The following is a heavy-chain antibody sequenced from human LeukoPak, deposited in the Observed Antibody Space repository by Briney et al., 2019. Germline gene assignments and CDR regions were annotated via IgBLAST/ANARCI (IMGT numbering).Heavy chain of an antibody. Sequence: SETLSLTCTVSGGSISSYYWSWIRQPAGKGLEWIGRIYTSGSTNYNPSLKSRVTMSVDTSKNQFSLKLSSVTAADTAVYYCARGGYSYGSRWLDPWGQGTLVTVSS. V-gene: IGHV4-4*07. CDR3: ARGGYSYGSRWLDP. CDR1: GGSISSYY. D-gene: IGHD5-18*01. J-gene: IGHJ5*02. CDR2: IYTSGST.